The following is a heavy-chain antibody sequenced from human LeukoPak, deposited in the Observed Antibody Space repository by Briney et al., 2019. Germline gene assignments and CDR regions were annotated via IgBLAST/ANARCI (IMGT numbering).Heavy chain of an antibody. Sequence: PGGSLRLSCAASGFTFSSYEMNWVRQAPGKGLEWVSYISSSGSTIYYADSVKGRFTISRDNAKNSLYLQMNSLRAEDTAVYYCAREGYYYDSSGYVPYYYYMDVWGKGTTVTISS. V-gene: IGHV3-48*03. CDR1: GFTFSSYE. J-gene: IGHJ6*03. D-gene: IGHD3-22*01. CDR3: AREGYYYDSSGYVPYYYYMDV. CDR2: ISSSGSTI.